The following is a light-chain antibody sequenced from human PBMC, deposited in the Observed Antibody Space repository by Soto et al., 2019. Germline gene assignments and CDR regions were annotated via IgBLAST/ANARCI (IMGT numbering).Light chain of an antibody. J-gene: IGKJ2*02. CDR3: QQSYSTLPWT. CDR2: AAS. V-gene: IGKV1-39*01. Sequence: DIQMTQSPSSLSASVGDRVTITCRASQSISSYLNWYQQKPGKAPNLLIYAASSLQSGVPSRFSGSGSGTDFTLTISSLQPEDFATYYCQQSYSTLPWTFGQGTKLEIK. CDR1: QSISSY.